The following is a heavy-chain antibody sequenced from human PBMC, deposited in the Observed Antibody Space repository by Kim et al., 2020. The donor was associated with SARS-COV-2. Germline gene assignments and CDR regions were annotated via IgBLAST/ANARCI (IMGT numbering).Heavy chain of an antibody. CDR1: GYILTELS. CDR3: ATEGNYDSGGKYFDF. CDR2: YDYGENEV. D-gene: IGHD3-22*01. Sequence: ASVKVSCKVSGYILTELSVHWVRQAPGQGLEWMGGYDYGENEVIFAQRFQGRVTVTDERSTDTVYMELTSLRSDDTAIYYCATEGNYDSGGKYFDFWGRG. J-gene: IGHJ2*01. V-gene: IGHV1-24*01.